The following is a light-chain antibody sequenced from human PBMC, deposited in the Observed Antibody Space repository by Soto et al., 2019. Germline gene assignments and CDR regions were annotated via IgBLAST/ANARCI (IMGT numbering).Light chain of an antibody. CDR3: QQYNNWPPIT. Sequence: EIVMTQSPATVSVSPGETATLSCRASESVNDKLAWYQQKPGQAPRLLIYDAYTRDTGIPARFGGSGSGTEFTLTISSLQSEDFAVYYCQQYNNWPPITFGQGTRLEIK. V-gene: IGKV3-15*01. J-gene: IGKJ5*01. CDR2: DAY. CDR1: ESVNDK.